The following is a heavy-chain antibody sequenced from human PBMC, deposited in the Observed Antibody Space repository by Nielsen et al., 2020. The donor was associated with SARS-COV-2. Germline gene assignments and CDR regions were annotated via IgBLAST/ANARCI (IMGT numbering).Heavy chain of an antibody. CDR1: GYTFTSYA. CDR2: INAGNGNT. J-gene: IGHJ6*03. CDR3: ARDRITMIVVVITIYYYYYYMDV. V-gene: IGHV1-3*01. D-gene: IGHD3-22*01. Sequence: ASVKVSCKASGYTFTSYAMHWVRQAPGQRLEWMGWINAGNGNTKYSQKFQGRVTITRDTSASTAYMELSSLRSEDTAVYYCARDRITMIVVVITIYYYYYYMDVWGQGTLVTVSS.